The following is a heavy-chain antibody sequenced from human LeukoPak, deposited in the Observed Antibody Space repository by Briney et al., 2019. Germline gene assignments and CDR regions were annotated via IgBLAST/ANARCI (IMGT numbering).Heavy chain of an antibody. CDR1: GGSLTSGSYY. J-gene: IGHJ3*02. CDR2: IYTSGNA. D-gene: IGHD3-22*01. V-gene: IGHV4-61*02. Sequence: SETLSLTCAVSGGSLTSGSYYWTWIRQPAGKGLEWIGRIYTSGNADYNPSLKSRVTISVDTPKNQFSLKLSSVTAADTAVYFCARGPYSYDSSGAFDIWGQGTMVTVSS. CDR3: ARGPYSYDSSGAFDI.